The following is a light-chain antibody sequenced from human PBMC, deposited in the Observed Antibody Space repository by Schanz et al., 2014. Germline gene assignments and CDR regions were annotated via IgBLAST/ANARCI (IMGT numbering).Light chain of an antibody. Sequence: QSVLTQPASVSGSPGQSITISCTGTSSDVGGYNYVSWYQQHPGKAPKLMIYDVSKRPSGVPDRFSGSKSGTSASLAISGLQSDDEADYYCAAWDGSLIGDVFGTGTKLTVL. CDR1: SSDVGGYNY. CDR3: AAWDGSLIGDV. J-gene: IGLJ1*01. CDR2: DVS. V-gene: IGLV2-14*01.